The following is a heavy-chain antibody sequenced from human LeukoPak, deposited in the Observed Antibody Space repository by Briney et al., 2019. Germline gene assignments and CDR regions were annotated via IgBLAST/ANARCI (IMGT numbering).Heavy chain of an antibody. CDR1: GGSISSYY. Sequence: SETLSLTCTVSGGSISSYYWSWIRQPAGKGLEWIGRIYTSGSTNYNPSLKSRVTMSVDTSKNQFSLKLSSVTAADTAVYCCARGRTRPRFNYYYYGMDVWGQGTTVTVSS. V-gene: IGHV4-4*07. CDR2: IYTSGST. D-gene: IGHD1-14*01. CDR3: ARGRTRPRFNYYYYGMDV. J-gene: IGHJ6*02.